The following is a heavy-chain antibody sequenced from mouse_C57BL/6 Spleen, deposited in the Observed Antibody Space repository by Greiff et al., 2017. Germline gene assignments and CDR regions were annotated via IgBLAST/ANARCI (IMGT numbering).Heavy chain of an antibody. V-gene: IGHV1-39*01. Sequence: VQLKESGPELVKPGASVKISCKASGYSFTDYNMNWVKQSNGKSLEWIGVINPNYGTTSYNQKFKGKATLTVDQSSSTAYMQLNSLTSEDSAVYYCARSDSSGYFYAMDYWGQGTSVTVSS. D-gene: IGHD3-2*02. CDR3: ARSDSSGYFYAMDY. CDR1: GYSFTDYN. CDR2: INPNYGTT. J-gene: IGHJ4*01.